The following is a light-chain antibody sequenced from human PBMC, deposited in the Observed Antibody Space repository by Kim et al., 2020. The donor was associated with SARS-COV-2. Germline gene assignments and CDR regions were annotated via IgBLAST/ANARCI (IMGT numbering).Light chain of an antibody. CDR3: QQYYTTPYT. V-gene: IGKV4-1*01. Sequence: DIVMTQSPDSLAVSLGERATINCKSSQSVLYSSNNKNYLAWYQQKPGQPPQLLIYWASTRESGVPGRFSGSGSGTDFTLTISSLQAEDVAVYYCQQYYTTPYTFGQGTKLEI. J-gene: IGKJ2*01. CDR1: QSVLYSSNNKNY. CDR2: WAS.